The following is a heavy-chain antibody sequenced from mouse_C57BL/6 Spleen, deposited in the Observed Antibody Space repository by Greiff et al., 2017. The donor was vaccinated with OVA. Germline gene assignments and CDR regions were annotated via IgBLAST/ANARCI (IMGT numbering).Heavy chain of an antibody. V-gene: IGHV1-54*01. J-gene: IGHJ4*01. CDR2: INPGSGGT. CDR3: ARSTSLYYGNYDAMDY. CDR1: GYAFTNYL. D-gene: IGHD2-1*01. Sequence: VQLQESGAELVRPGTSVKVSCKASGYAFTNYLIEWVKQRPGQGLEWIGVINPGSGGTNYNEKFKGKATLTAEESSSTAYMQLSSLTSEDSAVYFCARSTSLYYGNYDAMDYWGQGTSVTVSS.